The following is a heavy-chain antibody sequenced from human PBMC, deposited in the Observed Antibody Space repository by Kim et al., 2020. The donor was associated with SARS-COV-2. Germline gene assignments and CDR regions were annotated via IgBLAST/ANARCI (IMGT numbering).Heavy chain of an antibody. CDR1: GFTFTNAW. CDR3: ATSKRYNYGVS. D-gene: IGHD5-18*01. CDR2: IKSKSDGGTV. J-gene: IGHJ4*02. Sequence: GGSLRLSCAASGFTFTNAWMIWVRQSPAKGLEWVGRIKSKSDGGTVDYAAPVKGRFIISRDDSKNTLYLQMNSLQTEDTAVYFCATSKRYNYGVSWGQGTQVPVSS. V-gene: IGHV3-15*01.